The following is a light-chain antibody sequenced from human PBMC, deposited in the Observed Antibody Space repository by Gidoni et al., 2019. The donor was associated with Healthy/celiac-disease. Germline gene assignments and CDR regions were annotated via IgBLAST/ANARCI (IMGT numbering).Light chain of an antibody. CDR2: RDS. Sequence: YELTQTLSVSVARGQTARITGGGNNIGSKNVHWYQQKPGQAPGLVIYRDSNRPSGIPERFSGSTSGNTATLTISRAQAGDEADYYCQVWDSSTAVFGGGTKLTVL. J-gene: IGLJ3*02. V-gene: IGLV3-9*01. CDR1: NIGSKN. CDR3: QVWDSSTAV.